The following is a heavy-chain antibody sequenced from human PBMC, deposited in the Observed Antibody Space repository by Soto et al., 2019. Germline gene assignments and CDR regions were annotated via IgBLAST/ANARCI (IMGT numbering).Heavy chain of an antibody. CDR3: ARDLAGPFDY. CDR1: GFTFSSYA. J-gene: IGHJ4*02. V-gene: IGHV3-30-3*01. CDR2: ISYDGSNK. Sequence: QVQLVESGGGVVQPGRSLRLSCAASGFTFSSYAMHWVRQAPGKGLEWVAVISYDGSNKYYADSVKGRFTISRDNSKNTLYLQMNSLRAEDTAVYYCARDLAGPFDYWGQGTLVTVSS.